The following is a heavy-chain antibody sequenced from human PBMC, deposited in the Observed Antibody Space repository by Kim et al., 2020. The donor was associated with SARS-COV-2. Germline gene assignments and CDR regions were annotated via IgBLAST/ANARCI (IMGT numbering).Heavy chain of an antibody. J-gene: IGHJ4*02. V-gene: IGHV3-23*01. Sequence: DSVMVRFTISRDNSKNTVYLQMNDLRIEDAALYYCTRLRDDYGRYSAYFDYWGQGTLVTVSS. CDR3: TRLRDDYGRYSAYFDY. D-gene: IGHD4-17*01.